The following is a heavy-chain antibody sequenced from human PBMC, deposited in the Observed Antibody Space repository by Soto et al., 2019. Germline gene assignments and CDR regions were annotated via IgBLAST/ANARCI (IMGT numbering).Heavy chain of an antibody. CDR3: VKEGFIAAAGTPSYFDY. CDR1: GFTFSSYG. D-gene: IGHD6-13*01. J-gene: IGHJ4*02. Sequence: QVQLVESGGGVVQPGRSLRLSCAASGFTFSSYGMHWVRQAPGKGLEWVALISYDGSNEYYADSVKGRFTISRDNSKNTLYLQMNSLRAEDTAVYYCVKEGFIAAAGTPSYFDYWGQGTLVTVSS. CDR2: ISYDGSNE. V-gene: IGHV3-30*18.